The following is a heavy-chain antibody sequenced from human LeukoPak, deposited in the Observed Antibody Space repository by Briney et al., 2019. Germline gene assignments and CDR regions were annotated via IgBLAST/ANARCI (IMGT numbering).Heavy chain of an antibody. Sequence: GGSLRLSCAASGFTFSTYEMHWVRQATGKGLEWVSTISAAGKTYYPGSVKGRFTVSRENARNSLFLQMNSLRAEDTAMYYCARDRDSYGVDVWGQGTTVTVSS. CDR3: ARDRDSYGVDV. V-gene: IGHV3-13*04. D-gene: IGHD3-10*01. J-gene: IGHJ6*02. CDR1: GFTFSTYE. CDR2: ISAAGKT.